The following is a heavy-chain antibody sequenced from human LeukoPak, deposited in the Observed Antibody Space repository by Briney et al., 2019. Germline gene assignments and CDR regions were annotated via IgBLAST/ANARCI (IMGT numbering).Heavy chain of an antibody. Sequence: GGSLRLSCAASGFTFSSDAMSWVRQAPGKGVEWVSAISGRGGSTYYADSVKGRFTISRDNPNNTLYLQMNSLRAEDTAVYYCAKRMPITIFGVVSAPYGMDVWGQGTTVTVSS. CDR2: ISGRGGST. D-gene: IGHD3-3*01. CDR3: AKRMPITIFGVVSAPYGMDV. CDR1: GFTFSSDA. J-gene: IGHJ6*02. V-gene: IGHV3-23*01.